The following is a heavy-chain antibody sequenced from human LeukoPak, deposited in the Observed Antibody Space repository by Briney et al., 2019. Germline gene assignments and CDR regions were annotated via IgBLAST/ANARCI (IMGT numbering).Heavy chain of an antibody. CDR3: ASRWKYQLLFYYYGMDV. V-gene: IGHV4-34*01. CDR2: INHSGRT. J-gene: IGHJ6*02. CDR1: GGSFSGYY. Sequence: SETLSLTCAVYGGSFSGYYWSWIRQPPGKGLEWIGEINHSGRTNYNPSLKSRVTISVDTSKNQFSLKLSSVTAADTAVYYCASRWKYQLLFYYYGMDVWGQGTTVTVSS. D-gene: IGHD2-2*01.